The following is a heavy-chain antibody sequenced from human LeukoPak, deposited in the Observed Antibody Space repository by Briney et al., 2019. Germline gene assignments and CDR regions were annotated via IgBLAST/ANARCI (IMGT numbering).Heavy chain of an antibody. V-gene: IGHV3-23*01. CDR3: ARERTGAYYYYYMDV. J-gene: IGHJ6*03. Sequence: PGGSLRLSCAVSGFTFSSYAMSWVRQAPGKGLKWVSGISGSGGSTYYTDSVKGRFTISRDNSKNTLYLQMHTLRAEDTAVYYCARERTGAYYYYYMDVWGKGTTVTVSS. CDR1: GFTFSSYA. D-gene: IGHD1-1*01. CDR2: ISGSGGST.